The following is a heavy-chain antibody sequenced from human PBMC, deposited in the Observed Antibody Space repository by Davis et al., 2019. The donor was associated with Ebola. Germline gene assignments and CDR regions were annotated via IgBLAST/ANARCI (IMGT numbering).Heavy chain of an antibody. J-gene: IGHJ2*01. D-gene: IGHD4-17*01. CDR3: AREAYGDYSYFDL. Sequence: GESLKISCAASGFTFSSYGMHWVRQAPGKGLEWVAVISYNGSNKYYADSAKGRFTISRDNSNNTLYLQINSLRAEDTAVYYCAREAYGDYSYFDLWGRGTLVTVSS. CDR1: GFTFSSYG. V-gene: IGHV3-30*03. CDR2: ISYNGSNK.